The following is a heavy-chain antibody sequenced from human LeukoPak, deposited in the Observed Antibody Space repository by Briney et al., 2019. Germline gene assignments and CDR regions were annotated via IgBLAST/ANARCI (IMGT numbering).Heavy chain of an antibody. Sequence: PGGSLRLSCAASGFTFSSYSMNWVRQAPGKGLEWVSSISSSSSYIYYADSVKGRFTISRDNAKNSLYLQMNSLRAEDTAVYYCARGLGYSSSGSWRKFDYWGQGTLVTVSS. CDR1: GFTFSSYS. CDR2: ISSSSSYI. J-gene: IGHJ4*02. V-gene: IGHV3-21*01. D-gene: IGHD6-13*01. CDR3: ARGLGYSSSGSWRKFDY.